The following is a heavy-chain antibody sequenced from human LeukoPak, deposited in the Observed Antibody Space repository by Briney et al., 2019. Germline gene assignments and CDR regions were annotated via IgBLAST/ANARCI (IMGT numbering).Heavy chain of an antibody. D-gene: IGHD2-2*01. CDR3: ARGIDGDIVVVPAAYGMDV. CDR2: IYYSGST. V-gene: IGHV4-39*07. Sequence: SETLSLTCTVSGGSISSSSYYWGWIRQPPGKELEWIGSIYYSGSTYYNPSLKSRVTISVDTSKNQFSLKLSSVTAADTAVYYCARGIDGDIVVVPAAYGMDVWGQGTTVTVSS. J-gene: IGHJ6*02. CDR1: GGSISSSSYY.